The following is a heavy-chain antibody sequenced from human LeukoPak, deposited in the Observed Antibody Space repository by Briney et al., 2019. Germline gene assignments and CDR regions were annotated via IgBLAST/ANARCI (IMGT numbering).Heavy chain of an antibody. D-gene: IGHD2-2*01. CDR2: IKRDGAET. J-gene: IGHJ4*02. CDR1: ELTLSNYC. CDR3: ARAVCSSTSCYVKDY. V-gene: IGHV3-7*01. Sequence: GGSLRLSCAASELTLSNYCMTWVRQGPGKGLEWVATIKRDGAETYYVDSVRGRFTISRDNAKNSLYLQMNSLRAEDTAVYYCARAVCSSTSCYVKDYWGQGTLVTVSS.